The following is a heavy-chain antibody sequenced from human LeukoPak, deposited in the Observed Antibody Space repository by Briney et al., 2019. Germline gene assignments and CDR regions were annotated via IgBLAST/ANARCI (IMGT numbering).Heavy chain of an antibody. D-gene: IGHD3-3*01. J-gene: IGHJ4*02. CDR2: IYDDGTTQ. CDR3: VKDVLRFLKWSGGYDY. Sequence: SGRSLRLSCAASGFTFRDYGVHWLRQAPGKGLEWVAVIYDDGTTQHYADSVKGRFTITRDNSKNTLWLQMNSLRAEDTAVYYCVKDVLRFLKWSGGYDYWGQGSLVTVSS. CDR1: GFTFRDYG. V-gene: IGHV3-33*06.